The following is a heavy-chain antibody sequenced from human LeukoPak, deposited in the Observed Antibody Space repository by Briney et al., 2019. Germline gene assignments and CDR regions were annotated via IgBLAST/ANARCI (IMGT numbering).Heavy chain of an antibody. CDR3: ARDLGQWLVIGFDC. D-gene: IGHD6-19*01. CDR2: IFYSGST. CDR1: DDSMNSNSYS. J-gene: IGHJ4*02. V-gene: IGHV4-39*07. Sequence: SETLSLTCTVSDDSMNSNSYSWAWIRQPPGKGLEWIGTIFYSGSTYYNPSLRGRVAVSADPSKSQFSLNLNSVTAADTAVYYCARDLGQWLVIGFDCWGQGTLVTVSA.